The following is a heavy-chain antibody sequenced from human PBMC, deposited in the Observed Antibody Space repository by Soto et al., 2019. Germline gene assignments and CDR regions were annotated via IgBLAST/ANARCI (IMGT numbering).Heavy chain of an antibody. V-gene: IGHV1-69*13. CDR1: GGTFSSYA. D-gene: IGHD1-7*01. CDR3: ARGLELAGHAYYFDY. Sequence: ASVKVSCKASGGTFSSYAISWVRQAPGQGLEWMGGIIPNFGTANYAQKFQGRVTMTADASTSTAYMELRSLRSDDTAVYYCARGLELAGHAYYFDYWGQGTLVTVSS. J-gene: IGHJ4*02. CDR2: IIPNFGTA.